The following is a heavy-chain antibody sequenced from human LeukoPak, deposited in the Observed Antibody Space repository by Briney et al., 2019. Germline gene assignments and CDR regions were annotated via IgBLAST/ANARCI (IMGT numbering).Heavy chain of an antibody. D-gene: IGHD3-10*01. V-gene: IGHV3-30*02. CDR1: GFTFSSNG. Sequence: HAGGSLRLSCAASGFTFSSNGMHWVRQAPGKGLEWVTFIQYDGSKKYYADSVKGRFTISRDNSKNTLYLEMNSLRAEDTAVYYCAKDIGSHYDYWGQGILVTVSS. CDR3: AKDIGSHYDY. CDR2: IQYDGSKK. J-gene: IGHJ4*02.